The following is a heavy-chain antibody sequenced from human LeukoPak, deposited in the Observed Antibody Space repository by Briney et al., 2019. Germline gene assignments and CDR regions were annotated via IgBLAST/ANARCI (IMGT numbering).Heavy chain of an antibody. CDR1: GFTFSSYA. V-gene: IGHV3-23*01. D-gene: IGHD1-26*01. CDR3: AEDRGGSSRPNWFDP. J-gene: IGHJ5*02. CDR2: ISGSGGST. Sequence: GESLRLSCAASGFTFSSYAMSWVRQAPGKGLEWVSAISGSGGSTYYADSVKGRFTISRDNSKNTLYLQMNSLRAEDTAVYYCAEDRGGSSRPNWFDPWGQGTLVTVSS.